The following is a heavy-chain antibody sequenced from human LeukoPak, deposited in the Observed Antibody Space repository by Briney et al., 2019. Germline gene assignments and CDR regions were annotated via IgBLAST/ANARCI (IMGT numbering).Heavy chain of an antibody. D-gene: IGHD5-18*01. CDR1: GYTFTSYG. CDR2: ISAYNGNT. V-gene: IGHV1-18*01. CDR3: ATWIQLWDRDY. Sequence: GASVKVSCKASGYTFTSYGISWERQAPGQGLEWMGWISAYNGNTNYAQKLQGRVTMTTDTSTSTAYMELRSLRSDDTAVYYCATWIQLWDRDYWGQGTLVTVSS. J-gene: IGHJ4*02.